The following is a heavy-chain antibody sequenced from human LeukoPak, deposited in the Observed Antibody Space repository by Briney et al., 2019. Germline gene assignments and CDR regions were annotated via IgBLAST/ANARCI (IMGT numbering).Heavy chain of an antibody. CDR3: AKGGYWFDP. CDR1: GLTFSSSW. D-gene: IGHD3-22*01. J-gene: IGHJ5*02. Sequence: GGSLSLSCAVSGLTFSSSWMDWVRQAPGKGLEWVSAISGSGGSTYYADSVKGRFTISRDNSKNTLYLQMNSLRAEDTAVYYCAKGGYWFDPWGQGTLVTVSS. V-gene: IGHV3-23*01. CDR2: ISGSGGST.